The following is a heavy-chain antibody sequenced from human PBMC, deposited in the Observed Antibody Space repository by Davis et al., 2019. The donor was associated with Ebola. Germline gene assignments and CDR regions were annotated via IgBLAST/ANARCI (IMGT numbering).Heavy chain of an antibody. D-gene: IGHD5-24*01. CDR1: GFTFSSYG. Sequence: GGSLRLSCAASGFTFSSYGMHWVRQAPGKGLEWVAIISYDGINKYYGGSVKGRFTISRDNSKNTLYLQMNSLRAEDTAVYYCARDRGKRWLQYDFDYWGQGTLVTVSS. CDR3: ARDRGKRWLQYDFDY. CDR2: ISYDGINK. V-gene: IGHV3-30*03. J-gene: IGHJ4*02.